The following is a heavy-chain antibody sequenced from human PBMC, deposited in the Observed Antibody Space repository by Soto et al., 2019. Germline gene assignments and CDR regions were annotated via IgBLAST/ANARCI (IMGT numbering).Heavy chain of an antibody. CDR2: IIPIFGTA. CDR3: SRDHETPVGGNSGYYYYGMDV. V-gene: IGHV1-69*13. J-gene: IGHJ6*02. D-gene: IGHD2-21*02. Sequence: SVKVSCKASGGTFSSYAISWVRQAPGQGLEWMGGIIPIFGTANYAQKFPGRVTITADESTSTAYMELSSLRSEDTAVYYCSRDHETPVGGNSGYYYYGMDVWGQGTTVTGSS. CDR1: GGTFSSYA.